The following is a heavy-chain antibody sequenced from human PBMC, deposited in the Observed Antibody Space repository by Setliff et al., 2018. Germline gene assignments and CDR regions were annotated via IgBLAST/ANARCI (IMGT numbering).Heavy chain of an antibody. J-gene: IGHJ4*01. CDR2: IIGSGIST. CDR1: GFSFSSYA. V-gene: IGHV3-23*01. D-gene: IGHD3-3*01. Sequence: GGSLRLSCAASGFSFSSYAMSWVRQAPGKGLEWVSTIIGSGISTYYADSVQGRVTISRDSHKNTLHLQMNSLRVEDTAIYYCAKSPHDFWSGRVFFDYWGQGMLVTVSS. CDR3: AKSPHDFWSGRVFFDY.